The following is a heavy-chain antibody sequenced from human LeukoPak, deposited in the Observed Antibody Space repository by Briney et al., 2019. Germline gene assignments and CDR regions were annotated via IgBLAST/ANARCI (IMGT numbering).Heavy chain of an antibody. Sequence: PGGSLRLSCAASGFTFSKYWMSWVRQAPGKGLEWVANIKQDGSEKYYVDSVKGRFTISRDNAKNSLDLQMNSLRAEDTAVNYCARAPEGYTVVTIFDFWGQGTLVTVSS. CDR1: GFTFSKYW. CDR2: IKQDGSEK. V-gene: IGHV3-7*05. CDR3: ARAPEGYTVVTIFDF. J-gene: IGHJ4*02. D-gene: IGHD4-23*01.